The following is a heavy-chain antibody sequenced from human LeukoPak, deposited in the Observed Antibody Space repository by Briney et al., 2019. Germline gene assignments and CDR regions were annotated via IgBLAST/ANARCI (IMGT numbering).Heavy chain of an antibody. V-gene: IGHV3-74*01. D-gene: IGHD3-22*01. CDR1: GFTFSSYW. CDR2: INSDGSST. Sequence: GGSLRLSCAASGFTFSSYWMHWVRQAPGKGLVWVSRINSDGSSTSYADSVKGRFTISRDNAKNTLYLQMNSLRAEDTAVYYCASTYYYDSSGYLLDYWGKGTLVTVSS. J-gene: IGHJ4*02. CDR3: ASTYYYDSSGYLLDY.